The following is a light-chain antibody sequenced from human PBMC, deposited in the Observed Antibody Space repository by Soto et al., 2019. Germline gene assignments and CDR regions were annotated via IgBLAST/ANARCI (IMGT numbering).Light chain of an antibody. J-gene: IGLJ3*02. Sequence: QSVLTQPPSASGSPGQSVTISCTGTSSDVGGYNYVSWYQQHPGKAPKLMIYEVSKWPSGVPDRFSGSKSGNTASLTVSGLQAEDEADYYCSSYAGSNQGVFGGGTKLTVL. CDR3: SSYAGSNQGV. V-gene: IGLV2-8*01. CDR1: SSDVGGYNY. CDR2: EVS.